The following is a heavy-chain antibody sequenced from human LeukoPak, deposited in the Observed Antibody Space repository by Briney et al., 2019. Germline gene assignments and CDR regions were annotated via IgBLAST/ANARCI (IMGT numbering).Heavy chain of an antibody. CDR1: GYTFTGYG. V-gene: IGHV1-2*06. CDR2: IHPNSGGT. D-gene: IGHD2-15*01. J-gene: IGHJ5*02. CDR3: ARDKLRVDCSGGSCYSRVVGYNWFDP. Sequence: ASVKVSCKASGYTFTGYGISWVRQAPGQGLEWMGRIHPNSGGTYHAQQFQGRVTMTRDTSISTAYMELSRLRSDDTAVYYCARDKLRVDCSGGSCYSRVVGYNWFDPWGQGTLATVSS.